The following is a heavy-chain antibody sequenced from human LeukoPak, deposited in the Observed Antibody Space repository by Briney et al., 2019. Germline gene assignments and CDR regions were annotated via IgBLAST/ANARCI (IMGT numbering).Heavy chain of an antibody. Sequence: ASVTVSCKASGYTFTSYGISWVRQAPGQGLEWMGWISAYNGNTNYAQKLQGRVTMTTDTSTSTAYMELRSLRSDDTAVYYCARDRTYCGGDCYPGDFDYWGQGTLVTVSS. CDR1: GYTFTSYG. V-gene: IGHV1-18*01. D-gene: IGHD2-21*02. J-gene: IGHJ4*02. CDR3: ARDRTYCGGDCYPGDFDY. CDR2: ISAYNGNT.